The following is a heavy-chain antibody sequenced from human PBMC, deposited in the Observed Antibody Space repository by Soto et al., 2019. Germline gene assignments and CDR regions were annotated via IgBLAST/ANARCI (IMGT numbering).Heavy chain of an antibody. CDR3: AKGKSSGWYYSDY. V-gene: IGHV3-23*01. CDR1: GFTFSNYA. D-gene: IGHD6-19*01. J-gene: IGHJ4*02. Sequence: EVQLLESGGDLAQPGGSLRLSCAASGFTFSNYAMSWVRQAPGKGLEWVSGISASGRDTYYADSVKDRFTISRDNSKNTVYLQVNSLRADDTAIYYCAKGKSSGWYYSDYGGQGTPVTVSS. CDR2: ISASGRDT.